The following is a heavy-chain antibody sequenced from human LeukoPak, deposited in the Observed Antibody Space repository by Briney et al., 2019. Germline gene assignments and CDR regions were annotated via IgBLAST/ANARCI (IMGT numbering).Heavy chain of an antibody. V-gene: IGHV4-34*01. CDR3: AGVRGYSYGYYFDY. D-gene: IGHD5-18*01. CDR1: GGSFSGYY. J-gene: IGHJ4*02. Sequence: SETLSLTCAVYGGSFSGYYWSWIRQPPWKGLEWIGEINHSGSTNYNPSLKSRVTISVDTSKNQFSLKLSSVTAADTAVYYCAGVRGYSYGYYFDYWGQGTLVTVSS. CDR2: INHSGST.